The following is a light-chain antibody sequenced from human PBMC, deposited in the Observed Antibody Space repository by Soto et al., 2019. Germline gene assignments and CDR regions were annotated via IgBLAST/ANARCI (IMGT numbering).Light chain of an antibody. V-gene: IGKV1-5*03. CDR3: QQYNSYSST. CDR2: KAS. CDR1: QSISSW. Sequence: DIQMTQSPSTLSASVGDRVTITCRASQSISSWLAWYQQKPGKAPKLLMYKASSLESGVPSRLSGSGSGTEFTLTISSLQPDDSATSYCQQYNSYSSTFGPGTKVDIK. J-gene: IGKJ3*01.